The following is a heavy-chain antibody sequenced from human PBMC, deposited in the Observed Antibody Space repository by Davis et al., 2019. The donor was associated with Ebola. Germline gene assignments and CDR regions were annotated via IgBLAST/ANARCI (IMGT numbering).Heavy chain of an antibody. CDR1: GFTSSSYW. V-gene: IGHV3-74*01. D-gene: IGHD2-2*01. CDR2: INSDGSTT. CDR3: SRGGVPAAMDY. Sequence: HTGGSLRLSCVASGFTSSSYWMHWVRQAPGKGLVWVSRINSDGSTTSYADSVKGRFTISRDIAKNTLYLQMDSLRAEDTAVYYCSRGGVPAAMDYWGQGTLVPVSS. J-gene: IGHJ4*02.